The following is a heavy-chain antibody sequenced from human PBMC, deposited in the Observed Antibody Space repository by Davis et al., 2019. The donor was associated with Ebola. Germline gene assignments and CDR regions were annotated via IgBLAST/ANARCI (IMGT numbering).Heavy chain of an antibody. CDR2: ISGSGGST. CDR3: AKAVYNWNDVCPFDY. V-gene: IGHV3-23*01. CDR1: GFTFSSYS. D-gene: IGHD1-20*01. J-gene: IGHJ4*02. Sequence: GSLSLSCAASGFTFSSYSMSWIRQPPGKGLEWVSAISGSGGSTYYADFVKGRFTISRDNSKNLLYLRMNSLRAEDTDVYYCAKAVYNWNDVCPFDYWGQGTLVTVSS.